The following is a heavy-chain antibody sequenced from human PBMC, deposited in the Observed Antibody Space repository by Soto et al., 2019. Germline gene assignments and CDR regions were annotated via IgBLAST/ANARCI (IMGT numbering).Heavy chain of an antibody. Sequence: QVQLVESGGGVVQPGRSLRLSCAASGFTFSSYGMHWVRQAPGKGLEWVAVIWYDGSNKYYADSVKGRFTISRDNSKNTLYLQMNSLRAEDTAVYYCARPSQKYCSGGSCYSTLYYWGQGTLVTVSS. CDR3: ARPSQKYCSGGSCYSTLYY. V-gene: IGHV3-33*01. D-gene: IGHD2-15*01. CDR1: GFTFSSYG. CDR2: IWYDGSNK. J-gene: IGHJ4*02.